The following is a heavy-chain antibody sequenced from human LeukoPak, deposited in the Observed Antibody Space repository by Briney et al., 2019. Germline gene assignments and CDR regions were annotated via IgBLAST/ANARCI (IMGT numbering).Heavy chain of an antibody. CDR3: ARDRYSSSWPFEY. CDR2: INTKTGNP. V-gene: IGHV7-4-1*02. Sequence: VASVKVSCKASGYTFTNYAMNWVRQAPGQGLEWMGWINTKTGNPTYVQGFTGRFAFSLDTSVSTAYLQISSLKPEDTAVYYCARDRYSSSWPFEYWGQGTLVTVSS. J-gene: IGHJ4*02. CDR1: GYTFTNYA. D-gene: IGHD6-13*01.